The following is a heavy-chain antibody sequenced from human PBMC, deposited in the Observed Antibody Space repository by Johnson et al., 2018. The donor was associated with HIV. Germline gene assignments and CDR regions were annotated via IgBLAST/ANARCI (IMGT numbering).Heavy chain of an antibody. Sequence: QVQLVESGGGLVQPGGSLRLSCAASAFTFSSYAMHWVRQAPGKGLEWVAVISYDGSNKYYADSVTGRFTISRDNSKNTLYLQMNSLRAEDTAVYYCARASSGYYSDAFDIWGQGTMVTVSS. CDR3: ARASSGYYSDAFDI. D-gene: IGHD3-22*01. CDR2: ISYDGSNK. V-gene: IGHV3-30*14. J-gene: IGHJ3*02. CDR1: AFTFSSYA.